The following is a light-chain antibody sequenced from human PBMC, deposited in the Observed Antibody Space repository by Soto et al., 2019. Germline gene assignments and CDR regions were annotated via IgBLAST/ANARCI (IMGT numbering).Light chain of an antibody. CDR3: CSYATPRQ. CDR1: TSDVGSYNL. J-gene: IGLJ2*01. CDR2: EVS. V-gene: IGLV2-23*02. Sequence: QSVLTQPASVSGSPGQSITISCTGTTSDVGSYNLVSWYQQHPGKAPKLIIYEVSERPSGVSTRFSGSKSGNMASLTISGVQAEDEAEYYCCSYATPRQFGGGTKLTVL.